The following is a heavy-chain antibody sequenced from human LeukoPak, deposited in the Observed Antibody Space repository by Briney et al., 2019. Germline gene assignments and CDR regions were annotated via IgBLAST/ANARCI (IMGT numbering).Heavy chain of an antibody. J-gene: IGHJ5*02. V-gene: IGHV1-18*01. Sequence: ASVKVSCKASGYTFTSYGIGWVRQAPGQGLEWMGWISAYNGNTNYAQKLQGRVTMTTDTSTSTAYMELRSLRSDDTAVYYCARDTSTAAGTANWFDPWGQGTLVTVSS. CDR1: GYTFTSYG. CDR3: ARDTSTAAGTANWFDP. CDR2: ISAYNGNT. D-gene: IGHD6-13*01.